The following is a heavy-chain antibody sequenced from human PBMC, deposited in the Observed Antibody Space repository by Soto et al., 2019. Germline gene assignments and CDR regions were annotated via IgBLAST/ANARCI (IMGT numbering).Heavy chain of an antibody. V-gene: IGHV3-23*01. J-gene: IGHJ3*02. CDR3: AKDWTSI. CDR2: ISGSGGST. D-gene: IGHD3-3*01. CDR1: GFTFSIYS. Sequence: EVQLLESGGGLVQPGGSLRISCAASGFTFSIYSMTWVRQAPGKGLEWVSTISGSGGSTYYTDSVKGRFTISRDNSKNTLFLQLNSLRAEEPAVYYCAKDWTSIWGQGTMVTVSS.